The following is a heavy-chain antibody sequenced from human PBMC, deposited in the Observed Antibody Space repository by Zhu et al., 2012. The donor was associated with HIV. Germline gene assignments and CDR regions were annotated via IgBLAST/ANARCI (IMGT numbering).Heavy chain of an antibody. Sequence: QVQLQESGPGLVKPSETLSLTCAVSGYSISSGYYWGWIRQPPGKGLEWIGSIYHSGSTYYNPSLKSRVTISVDTSKNQFSLKLSSVTAADTAVYYCARAPIKVYGGGPVGYFDYWGQGTLVTVSS. CDR3: ARAPIKVYGGGPVGYFDY. D-gene: IGHD4-23*01. CDR1: GYSISSGYY. V-gene: IGHV4-38-2*01. CDR2: IYHSGST. J-gene: IGHJ4*02.